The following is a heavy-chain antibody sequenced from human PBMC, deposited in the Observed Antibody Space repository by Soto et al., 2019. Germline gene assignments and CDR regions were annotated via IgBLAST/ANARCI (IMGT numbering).Heavy chain of an antibody. V-gene: IGHV3-30*18. CDR2: ISYDGSNK. CDR3: AKAPGT. D-gene: IGHD3-10*01. J-gene: IGHJ5*02. Sequence: SLRLSCAASGFTFSSYGMHWVRQAPGKGLEWVAVISYDGSNKYYADSVKGRFTISRDNSKNTLYLQMNSLRADDTAVYYCAKAPGTWGQGTLVTVSS. CDR1: GFTFSSYG.